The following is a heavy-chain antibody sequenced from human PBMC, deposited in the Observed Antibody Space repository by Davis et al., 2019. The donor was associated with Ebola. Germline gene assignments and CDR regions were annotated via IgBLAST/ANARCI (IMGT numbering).Heavy chain of an antibody. CDR3: ARGGRVVEWLVHMDV. CDR1: GDTFSNYA. V-gene: IGHV1-69*13. D-gene: IGHD3-3*01. J-gene: IGHJ6*03. CDR2: IIPMLGTS. Sequence: SVKVSCKTSGDTFSNYAITWVRQAPGQGPEWMGGIIPMLGTSHHAKKFQGRVTFTADESVSAVYMELNSLTSEDTAVYYCARGGRVVEWLVHMDVWGKGTTVTVSS.